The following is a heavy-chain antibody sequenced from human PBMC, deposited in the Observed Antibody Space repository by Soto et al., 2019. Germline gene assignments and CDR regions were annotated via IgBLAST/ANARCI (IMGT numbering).Heavy chain of an antibody. CDR2: IKSKTDGGTT. CDR1: GFTFSNAW. J-gene: IGHJ3*02. CDR3: TTDLGVRGVTIDAFDI. V-gene: IGHV3-15*01. Sequence: GGSLRLSCAASGFTFSNAWMSWVRQAPGKGLEWVGRIKSKTDGGTTDYAAPVKGRFTISRDDSKNTLYLQMNSLKTEDTAVYYCTTDLGVRGVTIDAFDIWGQGTMVTVSS. D-gene: IGHD3-10*01.